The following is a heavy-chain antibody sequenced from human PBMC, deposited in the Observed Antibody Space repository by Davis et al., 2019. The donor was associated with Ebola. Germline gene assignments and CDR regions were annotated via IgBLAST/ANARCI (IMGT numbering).Heavy chain of an antibody. J-gene: IGHJ4*02. D-gene: IGHD2-2*01. CDR1: GYTFSSYW. CDR3: TRLQYCSRTNCPHDY. Sequence: GESLKISCQASGYTFSSYWIGWVRQMPGKGLEWMGIIYPGDSDTRYSQSFKGQVTISADESISTAYLQWSSLKASDTAMYYCTRLQYCSRTNCPHDYWGQGTLVTVSS. CDR2: IYPGDSDT. V-gene: IGHV5-51*01.